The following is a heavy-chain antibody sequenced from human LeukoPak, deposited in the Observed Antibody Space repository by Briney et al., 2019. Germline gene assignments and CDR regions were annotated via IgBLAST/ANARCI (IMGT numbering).Heavy chain of an antibody. CDR3: ARGRDDLDY. Sequence: PSETLSLTCTVSGGSISRYYWSWIRQPPGKGLEWIGYIYYSGSTNYNPSLKSRVTISVDTSKNQFSLKLSSVTAADTAVYYCARGRDDLDYWGQGTLVTVSS. J-gene: IGHJ4*02. V-gene: IGHV4-59*01. CDR1: GGSISRYY. CDR2: IYYSGST. D-gene: IGHD1-1*01.